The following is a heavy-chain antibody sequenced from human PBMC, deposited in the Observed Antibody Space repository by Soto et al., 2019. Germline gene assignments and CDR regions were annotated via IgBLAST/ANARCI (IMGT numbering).Heavy chain of an antibody. V-gene: IGHV3-30*18. CDR1: GFTFSSYG. D-gene: IGHD3-22*01. Sequence: QVQLVESGGGVVQPGRSLRLSCAASGFTFSSYGMHWVHQAPGKGLEWVAVISYDGSNKYYADSVKGRFTISRDNSKNTLYLQMNSLRAEDTAVYYCAKSSAYYYDSSGYYCDYWGQGTLVTVSS. CDR3: AKSSAYYYDSSGYYCDY. J-gene: IGHJ4*02. CDR2: ISYDGSNK.